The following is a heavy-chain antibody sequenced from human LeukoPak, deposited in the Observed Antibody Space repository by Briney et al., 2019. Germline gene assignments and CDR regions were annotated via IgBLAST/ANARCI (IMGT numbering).Heavy chain of an antibody. J-gene: IGHJ5*02. CDR2: IIPILGIA. CDR1: GGTFSSYA. CDR3: ATVNYDTTGGAWFDP. Sequence: GASVKVSCKASGGTFSSYAISWVRQAPGQGLEWMGRIIPILGIANYAQKFQGRVTITADKSTSTAYMELSSLRSEDTAMYYCATVNYDTTGGAWFDPWGQGTLVTVSS. V-gene: IGHV1-69*04. D-gene: IGHD3-22*01.